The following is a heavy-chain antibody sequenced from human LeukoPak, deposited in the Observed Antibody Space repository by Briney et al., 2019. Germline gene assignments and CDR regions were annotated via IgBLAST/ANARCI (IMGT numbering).Heavy chain of an antibody. CDR1: RFTFSSYP. D-gene: IGHD3-9*01. J-gene: IGHJ4*02. V-gene: IGHV3-23*01. Sequence: GESLRLSCAASRFTFSSYPMNWVRQVPGKGLEWVSTISGNGGSTYYADSVKGRFTISRDNSKNTLYLQLNSLRAEDTAVYYCATPWDYDILSGHDYWGQGTLVAVSS. CDR3: ATPWDYDILSGHDY. CDR2: ISGNGGST.